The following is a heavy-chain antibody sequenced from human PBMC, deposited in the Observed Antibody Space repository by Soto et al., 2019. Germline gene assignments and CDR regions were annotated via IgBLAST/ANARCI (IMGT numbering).Heavy chain of an antibody. J-gene: IGHJ4*02. V-gene: IGHV3-11*05. CDR1: GFPFSDYY. D-gene: IGHD3-9*01. CDR3: ARRRPTGYYNS. Sequence: QVQLVESGGDLVKPGGSLRLSCAASGFPFSDYYMSWIRQAPGKGLEWVSSIGSSSSYTNYADSVKGRFTISRDNAKNSLYLQMTSLRAEDTAVYYCARRRPTGYYNSWGQGTLVTVSA. CDR2: IGSSSSYT.